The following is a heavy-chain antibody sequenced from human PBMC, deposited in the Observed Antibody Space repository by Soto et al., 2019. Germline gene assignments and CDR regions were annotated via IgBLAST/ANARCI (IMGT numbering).Heavy chain of an antibody. V-gene: IGHV1-18*01. CDR2: ISAYNGNK. D-gene: IGHD3-22*01. Sequence: GASVKVSCKASGYTFTSYGISWVRQAPGQGLEWMGRISAYNGNKKYAQKLQGRVTMTTYTSTSTAYMELRSLRSDDTAVYYCARGYYDSSGYYYHFDYWGQGTLVTVAS. CDR3: ARGYYDSSGYYYHFDY. CDR1: GYTFTSYG. J-gene: IGHJ4*02.